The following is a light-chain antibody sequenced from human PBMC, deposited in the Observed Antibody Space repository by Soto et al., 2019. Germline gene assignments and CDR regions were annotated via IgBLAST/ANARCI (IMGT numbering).Light chain of an antibody. J-gene: IGKJ5*01. CDR1: QTISSW. V-gene: IGKV1-5*01. CDR3: QQSHTSPIT. Sequence: GDRVTITCRASQTISSWLAWYQQKPGKAPTLLIYDASTLERGVPSRFSGTGSGTEVTLSIDSLQKDDGATYDCQQSHTSPITFGQGTRLEIK. CDR2: DAS.